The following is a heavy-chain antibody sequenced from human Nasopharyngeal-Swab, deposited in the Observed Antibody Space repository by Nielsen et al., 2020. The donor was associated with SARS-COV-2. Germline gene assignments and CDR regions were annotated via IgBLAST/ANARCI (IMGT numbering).Heavy chain of an antibody. CDR1: EFTMSRNG. Sequence: GESLKISCAASEFTMSRNGMHWVRQAPGKGLEWVAYISSSSSTSYYADSVKGRLTISRDNPKNSLYLQMNSLRDEDTALYYCARDVAIVGATLENWGQGTLVTVSS. D-gene: IGHD1-26*01. J-gene: IGHJ4*02. CDR3: ARDVAIVGATLEN. V-gene: IGHV3-48*02. CDR2: ISSSSSTS.